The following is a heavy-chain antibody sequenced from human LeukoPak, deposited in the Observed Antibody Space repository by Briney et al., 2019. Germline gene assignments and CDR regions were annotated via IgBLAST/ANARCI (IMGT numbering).Heavy chain of an antibody. J-gene: IGHJ4*02. Sequence: GGSLRLSRAASGFTFSVYNMDWVRQAPGKGLEWVGRIKSKTDGGTTDYAAPVKGRFTISRDDSKNTLYLQMNSLKTEDTAVYYCTTDQAYQLLYAGNDYWGQGTLVTVSS. CDR2: IKSKTDGGTT. CDR1: GFTFSVYN. D-gene: IGHD2-2*02. CDR3: TTDQAYQLLYAGNDY. V-gene: IGHV3-15*01.